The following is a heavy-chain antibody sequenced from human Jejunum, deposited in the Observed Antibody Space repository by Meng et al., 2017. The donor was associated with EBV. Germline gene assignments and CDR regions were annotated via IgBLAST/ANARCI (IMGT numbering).Heavy chain of an antibody. CDR3: ARGNGYNLY. CDR2: MSPDNGDT. D-gene: IGHD5-24*01. Sequence: HRVKSGHGVQKPRANVRVSGHASGDTFTTLHIYWARRAPGLGLEYMGWMSPDNGDTGYAQKFQGRLTMTRDTSISTAYMELSSLTSDYTAVYYCARGNGYNLYWGQGTLVTVSS. J-gene: IGHJ4*02. V-gene: IGHV1-8*01. CDR1: GDTFTTLH.